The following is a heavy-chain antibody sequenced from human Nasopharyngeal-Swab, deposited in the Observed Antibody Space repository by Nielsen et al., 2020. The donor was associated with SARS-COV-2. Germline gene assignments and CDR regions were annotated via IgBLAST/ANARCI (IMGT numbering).Heavy chain of an antibody. CDR2: ISSSSSTI. V-gene: IGHV3-11*04. D-gene: IGHD4-17*01. Sequence: GESLKISCAASGFTFSDYYMSWIRQAPGKGLEWVSYISSSSSTIYYADSVKGRFTISRDNAKNSLYLQMNSLRAEDTAVYYCASIGGGYGDGMDVWGQGTTVTVSS. CDR1: GFTFSDYY. J-gene: IGHJ6*02. CDR3: ASIGGGYGDGMDV.